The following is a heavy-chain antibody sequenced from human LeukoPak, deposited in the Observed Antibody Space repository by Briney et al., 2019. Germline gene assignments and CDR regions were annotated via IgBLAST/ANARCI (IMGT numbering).Heavy chain of an antibody. CDR3: AKDRPPLIAAAGAYYFDS. D-gene: IGHD6-13*01. CDR1: GFTFADYA. J-gene: IGHJ4*02. CDR2: IRGKAYRGTT. Sequence: PGGSLRLSCTTSGFTFADYAMTWFRQAPGKGLEWVGFIRGKAYRGTTEYAASVKDRFIISRDDSKGIAYLQMNSLKTEDTAVYYCAKDRPPLIAAAGAYYFDSWGQGTLVTVSS. V-gene: IGHV3-49*03.